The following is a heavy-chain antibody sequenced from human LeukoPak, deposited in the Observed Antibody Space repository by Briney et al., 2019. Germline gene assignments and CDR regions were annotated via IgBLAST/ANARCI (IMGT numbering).Heavy chain of an antibody. CDR2: IYSGGST. CDR3: ARAARGGAAGTPQDY. J-gene: IGHJ4*02. Sequence: PGGSLRLSCAASGFTLSSNYMSRVRQAPGKGLEWVSVIYSGGSTYYADSVKGRFTISRDNSKNTLYLQRNSLRAEDTAVYYCARAARGGAAGTPQDYWGQGTLVTVSS. D-gene: IGHD6-13*01. CDR1: GFTLSSNY. V-gene: IGHV3-53*01.